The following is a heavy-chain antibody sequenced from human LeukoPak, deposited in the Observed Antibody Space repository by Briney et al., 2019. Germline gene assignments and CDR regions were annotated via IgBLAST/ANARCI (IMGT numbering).Heavy chain of an antibody. V-gene: IGHV3-7*01. CDR1: GFTFNRDW. J-gene: IGHJ4*02. CDR3: ARERQNKDFWSGGDY. D-gene: IGHD3-3*01. Sequence: GGSLRLSCAASGFTFNRDWTAWVRQAPGKGLEWVANIKEDGSEKNYVDSVKGRFTISRDNAKNSLYLQMNTLRPEDTAVYYCARERQNKDFWSGGDYWGQGTLVTVSS. CDR2: IKEDGSEK.